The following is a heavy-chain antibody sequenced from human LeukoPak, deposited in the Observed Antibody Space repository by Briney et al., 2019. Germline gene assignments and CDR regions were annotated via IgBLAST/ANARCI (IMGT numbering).Heavy chain of an antibody. V-gene: IGHV3-30*18. CDR2: ISYDGSNK. CDR1: GFTFSSYG. CDR3: AKEVVTHYYFDY. Sequence: GGSLRLSCAASGFTFSSYGMHWVRQAPGKGLEWVAVISYDGSNKYYADSVKGRFTISRDNSKNTLYLQMNSLRAEDTAVYYCAKEVVTHYYFDYWGQGTLVTVSS. J-gene: IGHJ4*02. D-gene: IGHD2/OR15-2a*01.